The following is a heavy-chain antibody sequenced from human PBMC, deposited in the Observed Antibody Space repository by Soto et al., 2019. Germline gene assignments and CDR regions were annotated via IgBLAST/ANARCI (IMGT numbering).Heavy chain of an antibody. J-gene: IGHJ5*02. Sequence: SVKVSCKASGGTFSSYAISWVRQAPGQGLEWMGGIIPIFGTANYAQKFRGRVTITADESTSTAYMELSSLRSEDTAVYYCAGFRQQLVRAYNWFYTWGQETLVTVSS. D-gene: IGHD6-6*01. CDR3: AGFRQQLVRAYNWFYT. V-gene: IGHV1-69*13. CDR2: IIPIFGTA. CDR1: GGTFSSYA.